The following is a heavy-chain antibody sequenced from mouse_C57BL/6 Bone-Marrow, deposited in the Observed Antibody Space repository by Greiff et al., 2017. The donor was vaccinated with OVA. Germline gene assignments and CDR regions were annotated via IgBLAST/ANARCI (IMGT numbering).Heavy chain of an antibody. V-gene: IGHV1-39*01. J-gene: IGHJ2*01. CDR2: INPNYGTT. Sequence: VQLQQCGTELVNHRSSVKISCKASGYSFTDYNMNWVKQSNGKSLEWIGVINPNYGTTSYNQKFKGKATLTVDQSSSTAYMQLNSLTSEDSAVYYCVRYDYDGRGFDYWGQGTTLTVSS. CDR1: GYSFTDYN. CDR3: VRYDYDGRGFDY. D-gene: IGHD2-4*01.